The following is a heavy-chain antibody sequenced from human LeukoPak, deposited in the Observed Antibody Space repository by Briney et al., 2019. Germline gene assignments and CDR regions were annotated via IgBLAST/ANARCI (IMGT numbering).Heavy chain of an antibody. CDR2: LSFDGSNE. V-gene: IGHV3-30*03. Sequence: GGSLRLSCAASGFTFSSYGMHWVRQSPGRGLEWVSFLSFDGSNEFYADSLKGRFTISRDNSKDTLYLQMDSLRAEDTALYYCAREEHDYVWGSYRHYYYYGIDVWGQGTTATVSS. D-gene: IGHD3-16*02. CDR3: AREEHDYVWGSYRHYYYYGIDV. CDR1: GFTFSSYG. J-gene: IGHJ6*02.